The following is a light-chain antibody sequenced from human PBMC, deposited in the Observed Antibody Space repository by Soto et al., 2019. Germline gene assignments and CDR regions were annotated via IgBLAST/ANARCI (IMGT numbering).Light chain of an antibody. CDR2: EDT. CDR1: SSDVGSYDL. Sequence: QSALTQPAYVSGSPGQSITISCTGTSSDVGSYDLVSWYQQPPGKAPKLMIYEDTKRPSGISTRFSGSKSGNAASLTISGLQAEDEADYYCCSYAGSGTFVFGNGTKVTVL. J-gene: IGLJ1*01. V-gene: IGLV2-23*01. CDR3: CSYAGSGTFV.